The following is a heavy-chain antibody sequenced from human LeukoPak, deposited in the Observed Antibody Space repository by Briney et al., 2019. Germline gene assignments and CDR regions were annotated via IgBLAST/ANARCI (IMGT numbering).Heavy chain of an antibody. CDR1: GYSFTSYW. CDR3: ARGGAYYDILTGYYPFDY. D-gene: IGHD3-9*01. J-gene: IGHJ4*02. CDR2: IYPGDSDT. Sequence: GESLKISCKGSGYSFTSYWIGWVRQMPGKGLEWMGIIYPGDSDTRYSPSFQGQVTISADKSISTAYLQWSSLKASDTAMYYCARGGAYYDILTGYYPFDYWGQGTLVTVSS. V-gene: IGHV5-51*01.